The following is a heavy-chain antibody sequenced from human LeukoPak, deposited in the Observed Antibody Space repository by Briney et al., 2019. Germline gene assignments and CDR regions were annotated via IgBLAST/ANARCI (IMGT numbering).Heavy chain of an antibody. CDR1: GFTFSDYD. CDR3: ARVKYQLLLEWFDP. V-gene: IGHV3-11*04. Sequence: GGSLRLSCAASGFTFSDYDMSWIRQAPGKGLEWVSYISSSGSTIYYADSVKGRFTISRDNAKNSLYLQMNSLRAEDTAVYYCARVKYQLLLEWFDPWGQGTLVTVSS. CDR2: ISSSGSTI. J-gene: IGHJ5*02. D-gene: IGHD2-2*01.